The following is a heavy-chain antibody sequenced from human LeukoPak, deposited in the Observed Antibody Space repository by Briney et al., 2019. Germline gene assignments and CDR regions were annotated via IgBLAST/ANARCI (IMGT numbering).Heavy chain of an antibody. CDR2: ITTSGG. CDR1: GFTFSSYW. J-gene: IGHJ4*02. Sequence: GGSLRLSCAASGFTFSSYWMHWVRQAPGKGLEWVSAITTSGGYYADSVKGRFTISRDTSKNTLYLQMNSLRAEDTAVYYCAKYCSGGSCYSGLYWGQGTLVTVSS. CDR3: AKYCSGGSCYSGLY. D-gene: IGHD2-15*01. V-gene: IGHV3-23*01.